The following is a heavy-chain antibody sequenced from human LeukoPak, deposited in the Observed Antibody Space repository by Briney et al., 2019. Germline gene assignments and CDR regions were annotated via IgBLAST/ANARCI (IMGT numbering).Heavy chain of an antibody. D-gene: IGHD3-16*02. CDR3: ARDNGNNFDY. J-gene: IGHJ4*02. V-gene: IGHV3-11*05. Sequence: GRFTISRDNAKNSPYLQMNSLRAEDTAVYYCARDNGNNFDYWGQGTLVTVSS.